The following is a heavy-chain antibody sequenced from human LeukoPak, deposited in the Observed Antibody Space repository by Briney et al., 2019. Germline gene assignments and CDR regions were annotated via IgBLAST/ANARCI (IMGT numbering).Heavy chain of an antibody. CDR2: ISYDGSNK. Sequence: GGSLRLSCAASGFTFSSYGMHWVRQAPGKGLEWVAVISYDGSNKYYADSVKGRFTISRDNSKNTLYPQMNSLRAEDTAVYYCAKDRHGAVAGRYYFDYWGQGTLVTVSS. V-gene: IGHV3-30*18. CDR3: AKDRHGAVAGRYYFDY. D-gene: IGHD6-19*01. CDR1: GFTFSSYG. J-gene: IGHJ4*02.